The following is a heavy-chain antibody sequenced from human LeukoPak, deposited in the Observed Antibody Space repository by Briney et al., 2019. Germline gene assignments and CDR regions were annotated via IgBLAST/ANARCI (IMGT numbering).Heavy chain of an antibody. Sequence: PGGSLRLSCAASGFTFSNYGLHWVRQAPGKGLEWVAVISYDGGNKHYVDSVKGRFSISRENPKNSLYLQMNSLRAEETAIYYCARGGTGDYRHYYFDYWGQGTLVTVSS. V-gene: IGHV3-30*03. CDR1: GFTFSNYG. CDR2: ISYDGGNK. D-gene: IGHD3-16*02. J-gene: IGHJ4*02. CDR3: ARGGTGDYRHYYFDY.